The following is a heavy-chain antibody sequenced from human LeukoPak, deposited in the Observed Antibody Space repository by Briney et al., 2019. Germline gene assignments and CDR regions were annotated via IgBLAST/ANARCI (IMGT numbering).Heavy chain of an antibody. CDR1: GFTFSDYY. CDR2: ISYDGSNK. V-gene: IGHV3-30-3*01. D-gene: IGHD5-24*01. CDR3: ARVRRDGYKGYFDY. Sequence: PGGSLRLSCAASGFTFSDYYMSWIRQAPGKGLEWVAVISYDGSNKYYADSVKGRFTISRDNSKNTLYLQMNSLRAEDTAVYYCARVRRDGYKGYFDYWGQGTLVTVSS. J-gene: IGHJ4*02.